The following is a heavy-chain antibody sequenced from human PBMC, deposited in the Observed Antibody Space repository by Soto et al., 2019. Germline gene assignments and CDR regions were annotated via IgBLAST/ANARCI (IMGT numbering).Heavy chain of an antibody. V-gene: IGHV4-4*02. CDR3: ARWSRYYYASDH. J-gene: IGHJ4*02. D-gene: IGHD3-10*01. CDR2: IYHSGST. CDR1: GGSISSSNW. Sequence: KPSETLSLTCAVSGGSISSSNWWSWVPQPPGKGLEWIGEIYHSGSTNYNPSLKSRVTISVDKSKNQFSLKLSSVTAADTAVYYCARWSRYYYASDHWSQGTLVTVSS.